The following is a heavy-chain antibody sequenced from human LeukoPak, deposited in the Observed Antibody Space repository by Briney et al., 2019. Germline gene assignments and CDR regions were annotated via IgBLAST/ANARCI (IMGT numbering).Heavy chain of an antibody. V-gene: IGHV3-23*01. J-gene: IGHJ4*02. Sequence: PGGSLRLSCAASGFTFSSYAMSWVRQAPGKGLEWVSAISGSGGSTYYADSVKGRFTISRDNSKNTLYLQMNTLRAEDTAVYYCAKGPAYCSSTSCPGDYWGQGTPVTVSS. CDR3: AKGPAYCSSTSCPGDY. CDR1: GFTFSSYA. CDR2: ISGSGGST. D-gene: IGHD2-2*01.